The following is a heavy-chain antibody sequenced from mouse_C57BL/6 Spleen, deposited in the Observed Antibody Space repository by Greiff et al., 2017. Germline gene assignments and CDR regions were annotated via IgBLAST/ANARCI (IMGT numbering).Heavy chain of an antibody. V-gene: IGHV6-3*01. Sequence: EVQLQQSGGGLVQPGGSMKLSCVASGFTFSNYWMNWVRQSPEKGLEWVAQIRLKSDNYATHYAVSVKGRFTISRDDSKSSVYLQMNNLRAEDTGIYYCTEGYAWFAYWGQGTLVTVSA. J-gene: IGHJ3*01. CDR3: TEGYAWFAY. CDR1: GFTFSNYW. CDR2: IRLKSDNYAT. D-gene: IGHD2-2*01.